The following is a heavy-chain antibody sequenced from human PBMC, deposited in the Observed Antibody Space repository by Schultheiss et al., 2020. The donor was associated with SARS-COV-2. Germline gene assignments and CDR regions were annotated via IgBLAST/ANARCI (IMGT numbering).Heavy chain of an antibody. CDR3: TRMGLRWAFDI. CDR1: GFTFSSYE. CDR2: ISSSGSTI. D-gene: IGHD5-24*01. J-gene: IGHJ3*02. Sequence: GESLKISCAASGFTFSSYEMNWVRQAPGKGLEWVSYISSSGSTIYYADSVKGRFTISRDNAKNSLYLQMNSLRAEDTAVYYCTRMGLRWAFDIWGQGTMVTVSS. V-gene: IGHV3-48*03.